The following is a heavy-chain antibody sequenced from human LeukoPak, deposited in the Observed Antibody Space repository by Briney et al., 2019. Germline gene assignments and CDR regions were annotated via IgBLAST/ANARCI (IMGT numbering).Heavy chain of an antibody. D-gene: IGHD6-25*01. V-gene: IGHV4-34*09. J-gene: IGHJ4*02. CDR2: INHSGST. CDR1: GGSFSGYY. CDR3: ARIQGIAAEILAPGPMDY. Sequence: PSETLSLTCAVYGGSFSGYYWSWIRQPPGKGLEWIGEINHSGSTYYNPSLRSRVTISVDTSKNQFSLKLSSVTAADTAVYYCARIQGIAAEILAPGPMDYWGQGTLVTVSS.